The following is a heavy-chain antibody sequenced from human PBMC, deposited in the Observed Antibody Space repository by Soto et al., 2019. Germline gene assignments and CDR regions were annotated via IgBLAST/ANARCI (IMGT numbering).Heavy chain of an antibody. Sequence: SETLSLTCAVYGGSFSGYYWSWIRQPPGKGLEWIGEINHSGSTNYNPSLKSRVTISVDTSKNQFSLKLSSVTAADTAVYYCASASRPGIAVAHTSYWFDPWGQGTLVTVSS. CDR2: INHSGST. CDR1: GGSFSGYY. V-gene: IGHV4-34*01. J-gene: IGHJ5*02. D-gene: IGHD6-19*01. CDR3: ASASRPGIAVAHTSYWFDP.